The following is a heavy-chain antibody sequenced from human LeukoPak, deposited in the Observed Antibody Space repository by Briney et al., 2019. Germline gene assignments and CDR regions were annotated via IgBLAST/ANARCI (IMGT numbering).Heavy chain of an antibody. V-gene: IGHV1-24*01. Sequence: GASVKVSCKVSGYTLTELSMHWVRQAPGKGLEWMGGFDPEDGETIYEQKFQGRVTMTEDTSTDTAYMELSSLRSEDTAVYYCAARLRGYCSSTSCYAFDYWGQGTLVTVSS. D-gene: IGHD2-2*01. CDR2: FDPEDGET. CDR1: GYTLTELS. CDR3: AARLRGYCSSTSCYAFDY. J-gene: IGHJ4*02.